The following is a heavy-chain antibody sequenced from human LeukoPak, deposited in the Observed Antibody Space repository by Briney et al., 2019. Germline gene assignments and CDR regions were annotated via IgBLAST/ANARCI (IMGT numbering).Heavy chain of an antibody. CDR1: GFTFSSYW. CDR2: IKQDGSEK. Sequence: GGSLRLSCAASGFTFSSYWMSWVRQAPGKGLEWVANIKQDGSEKYYVDSVKGRFTISRDNAKNSLYPQMNSLRAEDTAVYYCARTLEMATIMFDYWGQGTLVTVSS. CDR3: ARTLEMATIMFDY. V-gene: IGHV3-7*01. D-gene: IGHD5-24*01. J-gene: IGHJ4*02.